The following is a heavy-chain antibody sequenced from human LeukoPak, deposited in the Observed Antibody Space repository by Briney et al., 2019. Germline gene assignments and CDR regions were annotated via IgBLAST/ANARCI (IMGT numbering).Heavy chain of an antibody. CDR2: IYGSVT. D-gene: IGHD2-2*01. CDR1: GASIKDFY. Sequence: SETLSLTCTVSGASIKDFYWSWVRQSPGMGPEWIGYIYGSVTNYNPSLKSRVTISVDTSKNQFSLKLSSVTAADTAVYYCARGGVVPAAMSFWFDPWGQGTLVTVSS. V-gene: IGHV4-59*01. J-gene: IGHJ5*02. CDR3: ARGGVVPAAMSFWFDP.